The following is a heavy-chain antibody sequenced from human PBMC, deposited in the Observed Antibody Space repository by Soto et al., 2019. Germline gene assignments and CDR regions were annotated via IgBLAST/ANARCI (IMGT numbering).Heavy chain of an antibody. D-gene: IGHD4-17*01. V-gene: IGHV4-4*02. CDR3: ARGTPLDYGDYEYYFDY. J-gene: IGHJ4*02. Sequence: SETLSLTCAVSGGSLSSSNWWSWVRQPPGKGLEWIGEIYHSGSTNYNPSLKSRVTISVDKSKNQFSLKLSSVTAADTAVYYCARGTPLDYGDYEYYFDYWGQGTLVTVSS. CDR1: GGSLSSSNW. CDR2: IYHSGST.